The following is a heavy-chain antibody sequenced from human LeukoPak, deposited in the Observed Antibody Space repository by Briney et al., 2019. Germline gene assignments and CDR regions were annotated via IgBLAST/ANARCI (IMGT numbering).Heavy chain of an antibody. CDR2: IVVGSGNT. D-gene: IGHD2/OR15-2a*01. J-gene: IGHJ4*02. CDR1: GFTFTSSA. CDR3: AAGSISTYGYYFDY. Sequence: ASVKVSCKASGFTFTSSAMQWVRQARGQRLEWIGWIVVGSGNTNYAQKFQGRVTITRDMSTSTAYMELSSLRSEDTAVYYCAAGSISTYGYYFDYWGQGTLVTVSS. V-gene: IGHV1-58*02.